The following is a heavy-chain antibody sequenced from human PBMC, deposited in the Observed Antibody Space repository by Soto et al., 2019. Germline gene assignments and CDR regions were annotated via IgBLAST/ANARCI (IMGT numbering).Heavy chain of an antibody. CDR2: IYYSGST. Sequence: GGSISSYYWSWIRQPPGKGLEWIGYIYYSGSTNYNPSLKSRVTISVDTSKNQFSLKLSSVTAADTAVYYCARGGYCSGGSCYWFDPWGQGTLVTVSS. V-gene: IGHV4-59*01. CDR3: ARGGYCSGGSCYWFDP. D-gene: IGHD2-15*01. CDR1: GGSISSYY. J-gene: IGHJ5*02.